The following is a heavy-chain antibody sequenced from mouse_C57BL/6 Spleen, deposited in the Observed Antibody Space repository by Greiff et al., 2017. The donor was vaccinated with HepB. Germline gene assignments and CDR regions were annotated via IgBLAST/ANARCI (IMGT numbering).Heavy chain of an antibody. CDR2: ISDGGSYT. CDR3: ARDAVVATGYFDV. CDR1: GFTFSSYA. D-gene: IGHD1-1*01. Sequence: EVKLMESGGGLVKPGGSLKLSCAASGFTFSSYAMSCVRQTPEKRLEWVATISDGGSYTYYPDNVKGRFTISRDNAKNNLYLQMSRLKSEDTAMYYWARDAVVATGYFDVWGTGTTVTVSS. J-gene: IGHJ1*03. V-gene: IGHV5-4*03.